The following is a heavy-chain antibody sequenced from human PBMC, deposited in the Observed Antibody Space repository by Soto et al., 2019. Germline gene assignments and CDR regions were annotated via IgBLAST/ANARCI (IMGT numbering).Heavy chain of an antibody. V-gene: IGHV3-23*01. D-gene: IGHD3-3*01. Sequence: GGSLRLSCAASGFTFSSYPLSWVRQAPGKGLEWVSAISGSGGSTYCADSVKGRFTISRDNSKNTLYLKMNSLRAEDTAVYYCAKENRTDYDFWSGYYYYYYYGMDVWGQGTTVTVSS. CDR3: AKENRTDYDFWSGYYYYYYYGMDV. CDR1: GFTFSSYP. CDR2: ISGSGGST. J-gene: IGHJ6*02.